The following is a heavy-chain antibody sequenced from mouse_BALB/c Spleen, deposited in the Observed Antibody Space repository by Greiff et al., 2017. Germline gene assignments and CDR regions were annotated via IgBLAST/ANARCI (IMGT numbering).Heavy chain of an antibody. D-gene: IGHD1-1*02. Sequence: VQLEESGAELVRPGTSVKVSCKASGYAFTNYLIEWVKQRPGQGLEWIGVINPGSGGTNYNEKFKGKATLTADKSSSTAYMQLSSLTSDDSAVYFCARSCGCFAYWGQGTLVTVSA. CDR1: GYAFTNYL. CDR3: ARSCGCFAY. J-gene: IGHJ3*01. V-gene: IGHV1-54*01. CDR2: INPGSGGT.